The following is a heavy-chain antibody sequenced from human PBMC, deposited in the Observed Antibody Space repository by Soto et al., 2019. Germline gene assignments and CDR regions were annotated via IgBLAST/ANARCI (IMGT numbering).Heavy chain of an antibody. CDR2: INPSSGAT. CDR1: GYNFIAYY. D-gene: IGHD2-21*02. J-gene: IGHJ4*02. V-gene: IGHV1-46*01. Sequence: QVQLVQSGAEVKKPGSSVTLSCKASGYNFIAYYIYWVRPAPGQGPEWMGMINPSSGATNYAQKFQGRVTVTRDTSTSTAYLELSSLRSEDAAVYYCAKYCGGDCRHFDAWGQGTLVTVSS. CDR3: AKYCGGDCRHFDA.